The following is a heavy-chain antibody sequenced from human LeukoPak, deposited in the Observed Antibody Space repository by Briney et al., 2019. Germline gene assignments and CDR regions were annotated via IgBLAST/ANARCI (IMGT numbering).Heavy chain of an antibody. CDR1: GGSFSNDY. CDR2: IYHNGKT. J-gene: IGHJ4*02. CDR3: ARASEGIGFFDY. V-gene: IGHV4-59*01. D-gene: IGHD2-2*03. Sequence: PSETLSLTCTVSGGSFSNDYWSWIRQPPGKGLEWIGCIYHNGKTNYNPSLTSRLTISLDTSKTQFSLNLISMTAADTAIYYCARASEGIGFFDYWGQGILVTVSS.